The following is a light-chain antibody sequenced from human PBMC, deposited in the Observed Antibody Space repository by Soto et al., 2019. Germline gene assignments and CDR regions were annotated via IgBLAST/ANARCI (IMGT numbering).Light chain of an antibody. Sequence: EIVLTQSPGTLSFSPGERATLSCRASQSVSSSYLAWYQQKPGQAPRLLIYGASTRATGIPARFSGSGSVTEFTLTISSLQSEDFAVYYCQQYNNWPLTFGGGTKVDIK. CDR3: QQYNNWPLT. J-gene: IGKJ4*01. V-gene: IGKV3-15*01. CDR1: QSVSSSY. CDR2: GAS.